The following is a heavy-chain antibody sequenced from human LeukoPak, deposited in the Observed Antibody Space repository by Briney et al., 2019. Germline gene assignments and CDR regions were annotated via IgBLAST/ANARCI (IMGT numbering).Heavy chain of an antibody. CDR2: IKHDGRET. Sequence: GGSLRLSCVASGFTFSDDWMSWVRQAPGKGLEWVANIKHDGRETYYVDSVKGRFTISRDNAKNSLYLQMNSLRADDSAVYYCARASMAPYWGQGTLVTVSS. D-gene: IGHD6-6*01. J-gene: IGHJ4*02. V-gene: IGHV3-7*01. CDR1: GFTFSDDW. CDR3: ARASMAPY.